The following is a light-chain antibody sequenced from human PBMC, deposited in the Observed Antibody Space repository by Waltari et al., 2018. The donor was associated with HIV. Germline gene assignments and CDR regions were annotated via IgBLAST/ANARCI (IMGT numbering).Light chain of an antibody. J-gene: IGLJ1*01. CDR1: ASDIGRYNY. V-gene: IGLV2-14*03. CDR2: DVN. CDR3: ASYTVNSTGV. Sequence: QSALSQPASVSASPGQSVAISCSGSASDIGRYNYVSWYQQRPDRAPTLILFDVNIRPSGISDRFSGSKSGTTASLTISTVRTDDEADYYCASYTVNSTGVFGTGTKLSVL.